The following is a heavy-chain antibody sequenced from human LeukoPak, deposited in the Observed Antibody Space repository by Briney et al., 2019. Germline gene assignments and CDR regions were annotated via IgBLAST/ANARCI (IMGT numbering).Heavy chain of an antibody. D-gene: IGHD3-10*01. CDR3: ARDLRITMVRGVITGYFDY. V-gene: IGHV1-69*04. J-gene: IGHJ4*03. CDR1: GGTFSSYA. CDR2: IIPILGIA. Sequence: SVKVSCKASGGTFSSYAISWVRQAPGQGLEWMGRIIPILGIANYAQKFQGRVTITADKSTSTAYMELGSLRSEDTAVYYCARDLRITMVRGVITGYFDYWGQGTLVTVSS.